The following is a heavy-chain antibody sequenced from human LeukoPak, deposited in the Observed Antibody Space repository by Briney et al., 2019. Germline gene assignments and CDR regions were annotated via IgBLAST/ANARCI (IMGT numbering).Heavy chain of an antibody. CDR3: AKATSGWSPPDY. CDR2: ISGTSGST. D-gene: IGHD6-19*01. Sequence: GGSLRLSCAASGFTFSSYPMTWVRQAPGKGLEWVSGISGTSGSTYYADSVKGRFTISRDNSNDTLYLLMNSLRAADTAVYYCAKATSGWSPPDYWGQGTLVTVSS. CDR1: GFTFSSYP. J-gene: IGHJ4*02. V-gene: IGHV3-23*01.